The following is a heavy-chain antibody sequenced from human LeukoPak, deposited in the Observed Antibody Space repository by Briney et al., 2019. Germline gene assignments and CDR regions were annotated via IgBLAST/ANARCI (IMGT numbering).Heavy chain of an antibody. J-gene: IGHJ4*02. D-gene: IGHD2-8*02. V-gene: IGHV3-21*01. CDR1: GFTFRSCS. Sequence: PGGSLRLSCAASGFTFRSCSMNWVRQARGKGLEWVSSISSSSSYIYYADSVKGRFTISRDNAKNSLYLQMNSLRAEDTAVYYCARVYYTGTGYSDDDYWGQGTLVTVSS. CDR2: ISSSSSYI. CDR3: ARVYYTGTGYSDDDY.